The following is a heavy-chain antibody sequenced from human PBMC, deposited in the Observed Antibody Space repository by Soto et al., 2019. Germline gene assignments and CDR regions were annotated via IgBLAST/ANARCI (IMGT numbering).Heavy chain of an antibody. Sequence: GGSLRLSCAGSGSTFTDFTMTWVRQAPGKRLEWVSAISGDGLSTYYAGSVKGRFTISRDNSKTTLYLQMNSLRAEDTAVYYCARRPDAFDIWGRGXMVTVSS. CDR1: GSTFTDFT. CDR3: ARRPDAFDI. CDR2: ISGDGLST. V-gene: IGHV3-23*01. J-gene: IGHJ3*02.